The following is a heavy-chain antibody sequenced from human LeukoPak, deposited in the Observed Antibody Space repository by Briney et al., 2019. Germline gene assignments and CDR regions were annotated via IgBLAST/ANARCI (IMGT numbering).Heavy chain of an antibody. V-gene: IGHV3-30*03. J-gene: IGHJ4*02. CDR1: GFTFSSYG. CDR3: ARESGYAVGDF. Sequence: GGSLRLSCAASGFTFSSYGMHWVRQAPGKGLEWVAVISYDGSNKYYADSVKGRFTISRDNSKNTLYLQMNSLRADDTAVYYCARESGYAVGDFWGQGTLVTVSS. D-gene: IGHD5-12*01. CDR2: ISYDGSNK.